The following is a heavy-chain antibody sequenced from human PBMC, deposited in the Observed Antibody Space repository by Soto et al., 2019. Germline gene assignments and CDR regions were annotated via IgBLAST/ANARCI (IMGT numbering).Heavy chain of an antibody. CDR1: GGTFSSYA. Sequence: QVQLVQSGAEVKKPGSSVKVSCKASGGTFSSYAISWVRQAPGQGLEWMGGIIPIFGTANYAQKFQGRVTITADESTGKAYRELSSLRSEDTAVYYCARGRTHYDRGPSLDYWGQGTLVTVSS. CDR3: ARGRTHYDRGPSLDY. D-gene: IGHD3-10*02. V-gene: IGHV1-69*12. CDR2: IIPIFGTA. J-gene: IGHJ4*02.